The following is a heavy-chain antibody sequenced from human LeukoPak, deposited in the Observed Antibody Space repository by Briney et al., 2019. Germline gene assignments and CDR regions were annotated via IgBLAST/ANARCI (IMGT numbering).Heavy chain of an antibody. V-gene: IGHV4-31*03. CDR1: GASISTAGYY. Sequence: RTSETLSLTCTFSGASISTAGYYWTWIRQPPGEGLEWIGYIYYTGSLDYNPSLKSRLSISLDTSKNQFSLKLNSVTAADTAVYYCARDHSYYFGSETSTLDVWGQGTAVTVSS. D-gene: IGHD3-10*01. J-gene: IGHJ6*02. CDR3: ARDHSYYFGSETSTLDV. CDR2: IYYTGSL.